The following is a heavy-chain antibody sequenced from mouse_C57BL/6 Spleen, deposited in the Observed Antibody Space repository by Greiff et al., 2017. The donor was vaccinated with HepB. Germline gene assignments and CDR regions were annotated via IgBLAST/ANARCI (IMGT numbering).Heavy chain of an antibody. Sequence: EVKLQESGAELVKPGASVKLSCTASGFNIKDYYMHWVKQRTEQGLEWIGRIDPEDGETKYAPKFQGKATITADTSSNTAYLQLSSLTSEDTAVYYCARDLLLRSSWFAYWGQGTLVTVSA. V-gene: IGHV14-2*01. CDR2: IDPEDGET. CDR1: GFNIKDYY. J-gene: IGHJ3*01. CDR3: ARDLLLRSSWFAY. D-gene: IGHD1-1*01.